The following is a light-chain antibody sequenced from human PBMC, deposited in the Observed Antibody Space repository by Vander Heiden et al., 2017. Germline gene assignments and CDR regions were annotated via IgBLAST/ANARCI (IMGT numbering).Light chain of an antibody. CDR3: QQNDSYPPLT. Sequence: AIRMTQSPSSFSASTGDRVTIPCRASQGISSYLAWYQQKPGKAPKLLIYAASTLQRGVPSRFSGSGYGTDFTLTISCRQSEDFAAYYCQQNDSYPPLTFGGGTKLEIK. V-gene: IGKV1-8*01. J-gene: IGKJ4*01. CDR1: QGISSY. CDR2: AAS.